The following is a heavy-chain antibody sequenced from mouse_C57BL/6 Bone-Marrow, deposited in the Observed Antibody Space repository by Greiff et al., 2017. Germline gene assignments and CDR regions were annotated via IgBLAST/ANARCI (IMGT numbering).Heavy chain of an antibody. CDR3: ARKPMITNYYAMDY. D-gene: IGHD2-4*01. CDR1: GFSLTSYA. J-gene: IGHJ4*01. V-gene: IGHV2-9-1*01. Sequence: VMLVESGPGLVAPSQSLSITCTVSGFSLTSYAISWVRQPPGKGLEWLGVIWTGGGTNYNSALKSRLSISKDNSKSQVFLKMNSLQTDDTARYYCARKPMITNYYAMDYWGQGTSVTVSS. CDR2: IWTGGGT.